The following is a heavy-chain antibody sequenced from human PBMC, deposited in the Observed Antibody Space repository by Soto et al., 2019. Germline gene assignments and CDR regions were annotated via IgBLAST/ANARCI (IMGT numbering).Heavy chain of an antibody. J-gene: IGHJ6*02. CDR2: IGTAGDP. CDR3: ARVYPGYSSSWYNVRGYYYGMDV. V-gene: IGHV3-13*05. Sequence: PGGSLRLSCAASGFTFSSYDMHWVRQATGKGLEWVSAIGTAGDPYYPGSVKGRFTISRESAKNSLYLQMNSLRAGDTAVYYCARVYPGYSSSWYNVRGYYYGMDVWGQGTTVTVSS. D-gene: IGHD6-13*01. CDR1: GFTFSSYD.